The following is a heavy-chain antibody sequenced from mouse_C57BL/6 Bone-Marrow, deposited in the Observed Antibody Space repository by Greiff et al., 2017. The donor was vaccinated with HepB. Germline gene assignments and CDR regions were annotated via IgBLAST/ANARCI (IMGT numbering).Heavy chain of an antibody. Sequence: VKLMESGAELVKPGASVKMSCKASGYTFTTYPIEWMKQNHGKSLEWIGNFHPYNDDTKYNEKFKGKATLTVEKSSSTVYLELSRLTSDDSAVYYCAIITTVVGAMDYWGQGTSVTVSS. CDR3: AIITTVVGAMDY. CDR1: GYTFTTYP. CDR2: FHPYNDDT. J-gene: IGHJ4*01. D-gene: IGHD1-1*01. V-gene: IGHV1-47*01.